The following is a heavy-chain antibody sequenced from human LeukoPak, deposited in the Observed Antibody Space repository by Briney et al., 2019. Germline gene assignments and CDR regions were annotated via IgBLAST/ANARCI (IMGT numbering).Heavy chain of an antibody. J-gene: IGHJ4*02. D-gene: IGHD2-2*01. CDR2: ISTDGYTT. V-gene: IGHV3-74*01. CDR3: ASPTPVVPAAMPSGVDF. Sequence: GGSMRLSCAASGLAFSAYKMHWVRQAPRKGLVWVSRISTDGYTTDYADFVQGRFTASRDNTKNTWSLEMNSLRAEDTAVYYCASPTPVVPAAMPSGVDFWGQGTLVTVSS. CDR1: GLAFSAYK.